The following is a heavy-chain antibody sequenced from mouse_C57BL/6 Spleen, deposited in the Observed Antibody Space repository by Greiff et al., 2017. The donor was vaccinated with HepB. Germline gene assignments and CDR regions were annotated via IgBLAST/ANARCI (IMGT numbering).Heavy chain of an antibody. CDR2: ISSGGSYT. CDR1: GFTFSSYG. D-gene: IGHD1-1*01. CDR3: ARRGYYGSSLAWFAY. Sequence: EVKLMESGGDLVKPGGSLKLSCAASGFTFSSYGMSWVRQTPDKRLEWVATISSGGSYTYYPDSVKGRFTISRDNAKNTLYLQMSSLKSEDTAMYYCARRGYYGSSLAWFAYWGQGTLVTVSA. V-gene: IGHV5-6*02. J-gene: IGHJ3*01.